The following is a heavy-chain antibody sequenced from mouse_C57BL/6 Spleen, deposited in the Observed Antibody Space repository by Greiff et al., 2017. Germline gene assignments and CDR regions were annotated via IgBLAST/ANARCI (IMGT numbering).Heavy chain of an antibody. CDR3: ARSVTLDLGAMDY. CDR1: GYTFTSYW. J-gene: IGHJ4*01. CDR2: IHPNSGST. Sequence: QVQLQQPGAELVKPGASVKLSCKASGYTFTSYWMHWVKPRPGHGLEWIGMIHPNSGSTNYNEKFKSKATLTVDKSSSTAYMQLSSLTSEDSAVYYCARSVTLDLGAMDYWGQGTSVTVSS. D-gene: IGHD4-1*01. V-gene: IGHV1-64*01.